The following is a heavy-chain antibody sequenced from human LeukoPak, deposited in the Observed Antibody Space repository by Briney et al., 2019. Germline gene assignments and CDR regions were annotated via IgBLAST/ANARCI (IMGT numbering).Heavy chain of an antibody. CDR1: GFTFSYYY. D-gene: IGHD2-2*01. V-gene: IGHV3-11*06. J-gene: IGHJ6*02. CDR3: ARFGYCGSTTCSGEYYYAVDV. Sequence: GGSLRLSFAASGFTFSYYYRTASRQAAGKGLEGVSYISSSSRHTNYADSVNDRFTISRDNEKNSLFLQMHSLRAEDTAVYYCARFGYCGSTTCSGEYYYAVDVWGQGTPVTVSS. CDR2: ISSSSRHT.